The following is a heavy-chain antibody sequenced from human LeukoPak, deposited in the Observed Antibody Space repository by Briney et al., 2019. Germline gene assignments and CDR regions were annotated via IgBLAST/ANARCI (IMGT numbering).Heavy chain of an antibody. J-gene: IGHJ5*02. D-gene: IGHD4-23*01. CDR3: VRDHEVITPAVGHWFDP. CDR2: IHYTGHT. Sequence: SETLSLTCTVSGGSISSHYWSWIRQPPGKGLEWIGYIHYTGHTRYNPPLTNRVSISADTSKNQFSLILNSLTTADTAVYYCVRDHEVITPAVGHWFDPWGQGPSHRLL. V-gene: IGHV4-59*11. CDR1: GGSISSHY.